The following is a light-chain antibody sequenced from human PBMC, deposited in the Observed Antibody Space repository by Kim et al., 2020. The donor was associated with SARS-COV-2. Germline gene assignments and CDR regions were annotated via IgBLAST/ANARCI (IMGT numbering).Light chain of an antibody. J-gene: IGKJ2*01. V-gene: IGKV3-15*01. CDR1: QSISSN. Sequence: LSVSPGERATRSCRASQSISSNLAWYQQKPGQAPRLLIYGASTRATDIPVRFSGSGSGTEFTLTISSLQSEDFVVYYCQQYHNMQTFGQGTKLEI. CDR2: GAS. CDR3: QQYHNMQT.